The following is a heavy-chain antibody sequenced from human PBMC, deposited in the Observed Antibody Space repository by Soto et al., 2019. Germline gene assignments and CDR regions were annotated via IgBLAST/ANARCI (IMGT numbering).Heavy chain of an antibody. CDR2: IYHNGGT. V-gene: IGHV4-31*03. CDR1: RGSISSDTYC. Sequence: QVQLQESGPGLVKPSQTLSLTCTVSRGSISSDTYCWSWIRQHPGKGLEWMGSIYHNGGTYSNPSLKSRVTMSGDRSKNQFSLRLSSSTSAYTAVYYCARDDSSGWYYGYWGQGTLVTVSS. CDR3: ARDDSSGWYYGY. J-gene: IGHJ4*02. D-gene: IGHD6-19*01.